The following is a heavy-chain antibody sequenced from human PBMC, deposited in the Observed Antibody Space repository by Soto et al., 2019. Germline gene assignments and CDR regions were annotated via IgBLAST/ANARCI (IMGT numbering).Heavy chain of an antibody. D-gene: IGHD3-10*01. CDR3: ATSYGSGYRAFDY. Sequence: SVKVSCKASGDTFGFYSINWVRQAPGLGLEWMGRVNPILSTSNYAQRFQGRVTMTADKSTSTAYMELSGLRSEDTAMYYCATSYGSGYRAFDYWGQGALVTVSS. V-gene: IGHV1-69*08. J-gene: IGHJ4*02. CDR2: VNPILSTS. CDR1: GDTFGFYS.